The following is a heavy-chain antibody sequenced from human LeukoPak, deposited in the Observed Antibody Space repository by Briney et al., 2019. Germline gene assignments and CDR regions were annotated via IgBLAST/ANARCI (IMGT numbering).Heavy chain of an antibody. J-gene: IGHJ4*02. CDR1: GFTFSSYA. D-gene: IGHD3-10*01. Sequence: GGSLRLSCAASGFTFSSYAMSWVRQAPGKGLEWVSAISCSGGSTYYADSVKGRFTISRDNSKNTLYLQMNSLRVEDTAVYYCAKEMGDYGSGSYHYWGQGTLVTVSS. CDR3: AKEMGDYGSGSYHY. V-gene: IGHV3-23*01. CDR2: ISCSGGST.